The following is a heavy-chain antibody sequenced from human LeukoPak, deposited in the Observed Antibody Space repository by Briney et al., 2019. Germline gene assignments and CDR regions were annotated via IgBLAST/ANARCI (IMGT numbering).Heavy chain of an antibody. CDR3: ARGPPNWGMVGY. CDR2: MKSNNGHT. CDR1: GYTFTSFD. Sequence: ASVKVSCKASGYTFTSFDFNWVRQTTGQGLEWMGWMKSNNGHTGYAQKFQGRVTMTRDTSISTAYMELSSLTFEDTAVYYCARGPPNWGMVGYWGQGTLVTVSS. D-gene: IGHD7-27*01. V-gene: IGHV1-8*01. J-gene: IGHJ4*02.